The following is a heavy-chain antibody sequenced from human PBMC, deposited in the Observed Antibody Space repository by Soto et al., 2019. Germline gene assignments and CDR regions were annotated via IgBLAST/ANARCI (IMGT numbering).Heavy chain of an antibody. Sequence: SVKIRCKSCGLTVTTSEVDGVRQANGQGLEWMGMIDPSGGSTTYAQKFQGRITMTSDMSTSTVYMELNSLKTEDTAVYYCTRVGCGSGWPGLFCFDYWGQGTLVTVSS. J-gene: IGHJ4*02. CDR2: IDPSGGST. D-gene: IGHD6-19*01. V-gene: IGHV1-46*03. CDR1: GLTVTTSE. CDR3: TRVGCGSGWPGLFCFDY.